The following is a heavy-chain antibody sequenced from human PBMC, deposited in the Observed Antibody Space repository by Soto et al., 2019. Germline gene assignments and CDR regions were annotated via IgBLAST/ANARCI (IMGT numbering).Heavy chain of an antibody. CDR2: ISYDGSNK. CDR3: ARDQAAMVENVDY. Sequence: QVQLVESGGGVVQPGRSLRLSCAASGFTFSSYAMHWVRQAPGKGLEWVAVISYDGSNKYYADSVKGRFTISRDNSKNTLYLQMNSLRAEDTAVYYCARDQAAMVENVDYWGQGTLVTVSS. CDR1: GFTFSSYA. D-gene: IGHD5-18*01. J-gene: IGHJ4*02. V-gene: IGHV3-30-3*01.